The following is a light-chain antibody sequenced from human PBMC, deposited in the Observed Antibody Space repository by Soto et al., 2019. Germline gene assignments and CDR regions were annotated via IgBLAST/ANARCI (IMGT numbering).Light chain of an antibody. Sequence: DIQMTQSPSSLSASVGDRVTITCRASQSISSYLNWYQQKPGKAPKLLIYAASSLQSGVPSRFSGSGSGTDFTLTISSLQPEDFATYYCQQSYSTPPWPTFGQGTKVEIK. CDR2: AAS. J-gene: IGKJ1*01. CDR3: QQSYSTPPWPT. CDR1: QSISSY. V-gene: IGKV1-39*01.